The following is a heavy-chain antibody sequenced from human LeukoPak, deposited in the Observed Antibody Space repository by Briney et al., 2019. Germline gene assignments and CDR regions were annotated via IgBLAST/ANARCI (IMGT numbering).Heavy chain of an antibody. V-gene: IGHV4-59*08. CDR2: IYYNGST. CDR3: ARSDGWSRGRFDY. CDR1: GGSISGYY. Sequence: SETLSLTCTVFGGSISGYYWSWIRQPPGKGLEWIGYIYYNGSTNYNPSLKSRVTISVDTSKNQFSLKLSSVTAADTAVYYCARSDGWSRGRFDYWGQGTLVTVSS. J-gene: IGHJ4*02. D-gene: IGHD6-19*01.